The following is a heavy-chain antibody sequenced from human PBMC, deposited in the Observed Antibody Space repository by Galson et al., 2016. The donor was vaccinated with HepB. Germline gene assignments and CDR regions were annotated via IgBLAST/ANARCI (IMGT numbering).Heavy chain of an antibody. CDR2: ISGSDGRT. D-gene: IGHD4-17*01. J-gene: IGHJ4*02. CDR1: GFTFRNFA. CDR3: ARAAGDYGNDGFPNFDY. Sequence: SLRLSCAASGFTFRNFAMSWVRQAPGKGLEWISAISGSDGRTYYADSVKGRFTISRDNSKNTLFLQMKSLRDEDTAVYFCARAAGDYGNDGFPNFDYWGQGTLVTVSS. V-gene: IGHV3-23*01.